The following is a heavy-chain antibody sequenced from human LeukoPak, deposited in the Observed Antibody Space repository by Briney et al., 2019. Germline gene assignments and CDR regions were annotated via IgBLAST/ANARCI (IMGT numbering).Heavy chain of an antibody. CDR2: IYTSGST. CDR3: ARVGVPAAGGPYYYYYMDV. CDR1: GGSISSYY. V-gene: IGHV4-4*07. J-gene: IGHJ6*03. D-gene: IGHD2-2*01. Sequence: SETLSLTCTVSGGSISSYYWSWIRQPAGKGLEWIGRIYTSGSTNYNPSLKSRVTMSVDTSKNQFSLKLSSVTAADTAVYYCARVGVPAAGGPYYYYYMDVWGKGTTVTVSS.